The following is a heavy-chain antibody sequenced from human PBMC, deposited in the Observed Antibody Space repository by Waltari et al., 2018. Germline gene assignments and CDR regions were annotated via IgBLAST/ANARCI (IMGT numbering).Heavy chain of an antibody. V-gene: IGHV4-30-4*08. J-gene: IGHJ6*03. CDR2: INYRGYT. Sequence: QVQLQESGPGLVKPSQTLSLTCTVSGGSISSGIYFWSWTRQPPGKGLEWIGYINYRGYTYYNAPLKSRVTISIDTSKNQFTLNLSSVTAADTAVYYCARVRTNYGESLGYWYMDVWGTGTTVTVSS. CDR3: ARVRTNYGESLGYWYMDV. D-gene: IGHD4-17*01. CDR1: GGSISSGIYF.